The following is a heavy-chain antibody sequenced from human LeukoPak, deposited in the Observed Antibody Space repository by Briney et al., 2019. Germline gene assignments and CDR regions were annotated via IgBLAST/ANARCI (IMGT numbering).Heavy chain of an antibody. V-gene: IGHV4-59*01. Sequence: SETLSLTCAVYGGSFSGYYWSWIRQPPGKGLEWIGYIHYSGSTNNNPSLKSRVTISVDTSKNQFSLKLSPVTAADTAVYYCARVMDTGYGGKLLGYYYYMDVWGKGTTVTVSS. CDR2: IHYSGST. CDR1: GGSFSGYY. D-gene: IGHD4/OR15-4a*01. J-gene: IGHJ6*03. CDR3: ARVMDTGYGGKLLGYYYYMDV.